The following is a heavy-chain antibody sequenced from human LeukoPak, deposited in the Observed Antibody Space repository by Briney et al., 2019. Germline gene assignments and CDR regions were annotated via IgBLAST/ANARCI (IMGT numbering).Heavy chain of an antibody. Sequence: ASVKVSCKASGYMFTGYYMHWVRQAPGQGLEWMGWINPNSGGTNYAQKFQGRVTMTRDTSISTAYMELSSLRSDDTAVYYRARGYCSGDCFTLFDYWGQGTLVTVSS. CDR3: ARGYCSGDCFTLFDY. D-gene: IGHD2-21*02. CDR2: INPNSGGT. CDR1: GYMFTGYY. J-gene: IGHJ4*02. V-gene: IGHV1-2*02.